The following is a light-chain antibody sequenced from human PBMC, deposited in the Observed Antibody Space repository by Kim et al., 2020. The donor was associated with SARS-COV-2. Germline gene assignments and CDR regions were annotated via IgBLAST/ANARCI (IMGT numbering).Light chain of an antibody. CDR2: EGT. J-gene: IGLJ2*01. Sequence: SYELTQPPSVSVSPGQTASITCSGDKLGDKYAYWYQQKPGQSPVLVIYEGTERPSGIPERFSGSKSGTTATLTISGTQAIDEADYYCQAWDSRTVIFGGGTQLTVL. CDR1: KLGDKY. CDR3: QAWDSRTVI. V-gene: IGLV3-1*01.